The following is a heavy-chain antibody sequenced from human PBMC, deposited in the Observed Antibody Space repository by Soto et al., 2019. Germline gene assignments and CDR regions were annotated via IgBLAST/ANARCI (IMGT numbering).Heavy chain of an antibody. D-gene: IGHD5-12*01. CDR2: ISAYNGNT. Sequence: ASVKVSCNASGYTFTSYGISWVRQAPGQGLEWMGWISAYNGNTNYAQKLQGRVTMTTDTSTSTAYMELRSLRSDDTAVYYCARDRKYSGYDALDYWGQGTLVTVSS. J-gene: IGHJ4*02. CDR1: GYTFTSYG. V-gene: IGHV1-18*01. CDR3: ARDRKYSGYDALDY.